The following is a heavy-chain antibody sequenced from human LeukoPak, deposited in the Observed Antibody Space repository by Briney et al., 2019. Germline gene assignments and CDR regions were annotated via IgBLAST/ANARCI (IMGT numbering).Heavy chain of an antibody. D-gene: IGHD6-13*01. V-gene: IGHV3-48*01. Sequence: PGGSLRLSCAASGFDFSTYSMHWVRRAPGRGLEWLSYIDSSSSTIYYADSAKGRFTISRDNAKNSLYLQMNSLRAEDTAVFYCARGGARSSSYYYYGMDVWGLGTTVTVSS. CDR3: ARGGARSSSYYYYGMDV. CDR2: IDSSSSTI. CDR1: GFDFSTYS. J-gene: IGHJ6*02.